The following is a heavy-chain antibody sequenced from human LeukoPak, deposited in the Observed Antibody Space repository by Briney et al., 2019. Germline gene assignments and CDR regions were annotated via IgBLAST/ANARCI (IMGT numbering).Heavy chain of an antibody. Sequence: SETLSLTXAVSGYSISSGYYWGWIRQPPGKGLEWIGSFYHSGNSYYNSSLKSRVSISVDTSKNQFSLNLSSVTAADTALYYCARHDFYSNYPHNWFDPWGQGTLVTVSS. CDR3: ARHDFYSNYPHNWFDP. CDR1: GYSISSGYY. J-gene: IGHJ5*02. D-gene: IGHD4-11*01. V-gene: IGHV4-38-2*01. CDR2: FYHSGNS.